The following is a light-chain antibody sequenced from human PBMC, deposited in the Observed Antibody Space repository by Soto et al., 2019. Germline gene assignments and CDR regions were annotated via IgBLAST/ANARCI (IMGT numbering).Light chain of an antibody. V-gene: IGLV2-14*01. CDR1: SSDVGDYNY. Sequence: QYVLTQPASVSGSPGQSITISCTGTSSDVGDYNYVSWYQQHPGKAPKLMIYEVNNRPSGVSNRCSGSKSGNTASLTISGLQAEDEADYYCSSYSNSNTHIFGGGTKLTVL. J-gene: IGLJ2*01. CDR2: EVN. CDR3: SSYSNSNTHI.